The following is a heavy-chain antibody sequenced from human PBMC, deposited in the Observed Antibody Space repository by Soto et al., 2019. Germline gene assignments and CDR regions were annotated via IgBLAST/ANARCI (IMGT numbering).Heavy chain of an antibody. CDR3: AREGIVVVPAAENYYFDY. V-gene: IGHV3-33*01. D-gene: IGHD2-2*01. CDR2: IWYDGSNK. CDR1: GFTFSSYG. Sequence: QVQLVESGGGVVQPGRSLRLSCAASGFTFSSYGMHWVRQAPGKGLEWVAVIWYDGSNKYYADSVKGRFTISRDNSKNTLYLQMNSLRAEDTAVYYCAREGIVVVPAAENYYFDYWGQGTLVTASS. J-gene: IGHJ4*02.